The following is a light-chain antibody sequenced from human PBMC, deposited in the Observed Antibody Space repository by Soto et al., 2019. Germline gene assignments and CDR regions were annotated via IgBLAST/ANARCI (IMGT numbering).Light chain of an antibody. Sequence: QSVLTQPPSASGTPGQRVTISCSGSSSNIVSNTVNWYQQLPGTAPKLLIYSNNLRPSGVPDLFSGSKSGTSASLAISGLQSEDEADYYCAAWDDSLNGSYVFGTGTKVTVL. J-gene: IGLJ1*01. CDR3: AAWDDSLNGSYV. V-gene: IGLV1-44*01. CDR2: SNN. CDR1: SSNIVSNT.